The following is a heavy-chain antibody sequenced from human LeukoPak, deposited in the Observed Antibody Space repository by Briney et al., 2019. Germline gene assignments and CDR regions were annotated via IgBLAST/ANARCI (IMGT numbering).Heavy chain of an antibody. V-gene: IGHV3-23*01. CDR3: SRTDYGDYVSLGY. CDR2: ISGSGGST. CDR1: GFTFSSYA. D-gene: IGHD4-17*01. Sequence: GGSLRLSCAASGFTFSSYAMSWVRQAPGKGLEWVSAISGSGGSTYYADSVKGRFTISRDNAKNSLYLQMNSLRSEDTAVYYCSRTDYGDYVSLGYWGQGTLVTVSS. J-gene: IGHJ4*02.